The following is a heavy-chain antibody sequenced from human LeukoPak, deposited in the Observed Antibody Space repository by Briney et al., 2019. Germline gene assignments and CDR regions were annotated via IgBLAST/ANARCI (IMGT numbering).Heavy chain of an antibody. CDR1: GYSFTSYW. Sequence: GESLKISCKGSGYSFTSYWIGWVRQMPGKGLEWMGIIYPGDSDTRYSPSSQGQVTISADKSISTAYLQWSSLKASDTAMYYCARRDVGYCSGGSCYSDLNWFDPWGQGTLVTVSS. V-gene: IGHV5-51*01. J-gene: IGHJ5*02. D-gene: IGHD2-15*01. CDR3: ARRDVGYCSGGSCYSDLNWFDP. CDR2: IYPGDSDT.